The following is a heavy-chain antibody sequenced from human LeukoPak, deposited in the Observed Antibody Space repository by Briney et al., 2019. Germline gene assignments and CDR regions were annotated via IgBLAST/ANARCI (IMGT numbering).Heavy chain of an antibody. V-gene: IGHV3-23*01. J-gene: IGHJ4*02. D-gene: IGHD2-15*01. CDR2: ISGSGGST. Sequence: PGGSLTLSCAASGFTYSSYAMSWVPQAPGKALEWVSAISGSGGSTYYADSVKARFTISRDNSKNTLYLQMNSLKAENTAVYYCAKSPPDGGYFDYRGQGTLVTVSS. CDR3: AKSPPDGGYFDY. CDR1: GFTYSSYA.